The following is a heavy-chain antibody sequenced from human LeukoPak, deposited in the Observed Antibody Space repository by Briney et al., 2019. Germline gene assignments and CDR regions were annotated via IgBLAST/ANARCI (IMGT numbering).Heavy chain of an antibody. CDR2: INTNTGNP. Sequence: ASVKVSCKASGYTFTSYAMNWVRQAPGQGLEWMGWINTNTGNPTYAQGFTGRFVFSLDTSVSTAYLQISSLKAEDTAVYYCARDLFPDFWSGSRPYYFDYWGQGTLVTVSS. V-gene: IGHV7-4-1*02. CDR1: GYTFTSYA. J-gene: IGHJ4*02. CDR3: ARDLFPDFWSGSRPYYFDY. D-gene: IGHD3-3*01.